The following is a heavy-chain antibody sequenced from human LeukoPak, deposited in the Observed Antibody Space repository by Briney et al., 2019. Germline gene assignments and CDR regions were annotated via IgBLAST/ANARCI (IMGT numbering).Heavy chain of an antibody. Sequence: SETLSLTCTVSGGSISSSSYYWGWIRQPPGEGLEWIGSIYYSGSTYYNPSLKSRVTISVDTSKNQFSLKLSSVTAADTAVYYCARHPGELPAWGYYGMDVWGQGTTVTVSS. CDR3: ARHPGELPAWGYYGMDV. V-gene: IGHV4-39*01. D-gene: IGHD1-26*01. CDR2: IYYSGST. CDR1: GGSISSSSYY. J-gene: IGHJ6*02.